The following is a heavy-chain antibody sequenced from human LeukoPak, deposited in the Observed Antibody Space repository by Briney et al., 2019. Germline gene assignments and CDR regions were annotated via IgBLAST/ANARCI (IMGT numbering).Heavy chain of an antibody. V-gene: IGHV1-69*04. CDR3: ARVGYDILTGYYSNWFDP. Sequence: SVKVSCKASGGTFSSYAISWVRQAPGQGLEWMGSIIPILGIANYAQKFQGRVTITADKSTSTAYMELSSLRSEDTAVYYCARVGYDILTGYYSNWFDPWGQGTLVTVPS. J-gene: IGHJ5*02. D-gene: IGHD3-9*01. CDR2: IIPILGIA. CDR1: GGTFSSYA.